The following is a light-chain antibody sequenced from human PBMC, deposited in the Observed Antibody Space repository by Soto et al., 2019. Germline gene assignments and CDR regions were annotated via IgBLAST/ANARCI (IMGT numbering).Light chain of an antibody. J-gene: IGLJ1*01. CDR1: SSDVGGYNY. CDR2: EVS. Sequence: QSVRTQPPSASGAPGQAVTISCTGTSSDVGGYNYVSWYQQHPGKAPKLMIYEVSKRPSGVPDRFSGSKSGNTASLTVSGLQAEDEADCYCSSYAGSNNLVFGTGTKVTVL. V-gene: IGLV2-8*01. CDR3: SSYAGSNNLV.